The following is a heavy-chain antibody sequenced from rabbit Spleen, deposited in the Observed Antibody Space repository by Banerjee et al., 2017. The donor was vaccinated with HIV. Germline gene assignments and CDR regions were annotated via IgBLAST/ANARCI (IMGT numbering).Heavy chain of an antibody. Sequence: QEQLVESGGGLVQPEGSLTLTCKASGFSFSDRDVMCWVRQAPGKGLEWIACINAATGKAVYANWAKSRVTIPKPPSPTATLQLDRLTGAETATYCWARDLAGAIGWNFGLWGPGTLVSVS. V-gene: IGHV1S45*01. D-gene: IGHD4-1*01. J-gene: IGHJ4*01. CDR3: ARDLAGAIGWNFGL. CDR1: GFSFSDRDV. CDR2: INAATGKA.